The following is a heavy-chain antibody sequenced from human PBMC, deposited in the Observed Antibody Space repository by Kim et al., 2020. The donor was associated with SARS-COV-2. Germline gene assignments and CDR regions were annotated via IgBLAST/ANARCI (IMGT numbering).Heavy chain of an antibody. V-gene: IGHV4-39*01. CDR1: GGSISSSSYY. D-gene: IGHD6-13*01. J-gene: IGHJ5*02. CDR2: IYYSGST. CDR3: ARHAADSSSWYELNWFDP. Sequence: SETLSLTCTVSGGSISSSSYYWGWIRQPPGKGLEWIGSIYYSGSTYYNPSLKSRVTISVDTSKNQFSLKLSSVTAADTAVYYCARHAADSSSWYELNWFDPWGQGTLVTVSS.